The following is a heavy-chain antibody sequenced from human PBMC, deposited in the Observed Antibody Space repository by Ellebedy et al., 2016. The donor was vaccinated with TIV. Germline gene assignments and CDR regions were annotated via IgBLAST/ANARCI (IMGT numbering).Heavy chain of an antibody. V-gene: IGHV3-13*01. CDR1: GFTFSSYD. CDR3: ARGVGRMAGYFQY. Sequence: GESLKISCAASGFTFSSYDMHWVRQATGKGLEWVSAITTAGDSFYSGSVKGRFIISRENAKNSLYLQMNSLRAEDTAVYYCARGVGRMAGYFQYWGQGTLVTVSS. J-gene: IGHJ1*01. CDR2: ITTAGDS. D-gene: IGHD2-8*01.